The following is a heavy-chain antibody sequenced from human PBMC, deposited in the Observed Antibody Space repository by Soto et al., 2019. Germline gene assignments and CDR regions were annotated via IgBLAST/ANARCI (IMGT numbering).Heavy chain of an antibody. CDR3: AKNSGWFNT. J-gene: IGHJ5*02. V-gene: IGHV3-23*01. CDR1: GFIFSTTD. CDR2: IEGSGATT. Sequence: AGSLRLSCAASGFIFSTTDMSWVRQAPGKGLEWVSTIEGSGATTYYADSVKGRFTISRDNSKNTVYLHMDSLTADDTAVYYCAKNSGWFNTWGQGTLVTVSS. D-gene: IGHD3-10*01.